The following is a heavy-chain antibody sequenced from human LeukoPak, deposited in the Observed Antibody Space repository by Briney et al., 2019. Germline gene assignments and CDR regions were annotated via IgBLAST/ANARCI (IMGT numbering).Heavy chain of an antibody. Sequence: ASVKVSCEASGYTFTSYGISWVRQAPGQGLEWMGWISAYNGNTNYAQKLQGRVTMTTDTSTSTAYMELRSLRSDDTAVYYCARDDYYDSSGYYDYWGQGTLVTVSS. J-gene: IGHJ4*02. CDR1: GYTFTSYG. CDR2: ISAYNGNT. V-gene: IGHV1-18*01. D-gene: IGHD3-22*01. CDR3: ARDDYYDSSGYYDY.